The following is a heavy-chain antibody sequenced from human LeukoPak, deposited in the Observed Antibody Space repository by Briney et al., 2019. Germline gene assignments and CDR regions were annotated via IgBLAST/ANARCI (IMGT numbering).Heavy chain of an antibody. J-gene: IGHJ3*02. V-gene: IGHV3-7*01. CDR1: GFTFSSYW. D-gene: IGHD6-19*01. Sequence: GGSLRLSCAASGFTFSSYWMSRVRQAPGKGLEWVANIKQDGSEKYYVDSVKGRFTISRDNAKNSLYLQMNSLRAEDTAVYYCARDREAVAGTPDIWGQGTMVTVSS. CDR2: IKQDGSEK. CDR3: ARDREAVAGTPDI.